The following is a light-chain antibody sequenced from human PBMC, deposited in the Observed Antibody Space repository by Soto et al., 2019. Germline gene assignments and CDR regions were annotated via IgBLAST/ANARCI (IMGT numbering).Light chain of an antibody. V-gene: IGKV1-5*01. J-gene: IGKJ1*01. CDR2: DVS. CDR3: QQYNTYWT. Sequence: DIQMTQFPSTLSASVGDGVTITCRASQNIGSWLAWYQQKPGKAPKVLIYDVSNLETGVPSRFSGSGSGTEFTLTISSLQPDDFATYYCQQYNTYWTFGQGTKVDIK. CDR1: QNIGSW.